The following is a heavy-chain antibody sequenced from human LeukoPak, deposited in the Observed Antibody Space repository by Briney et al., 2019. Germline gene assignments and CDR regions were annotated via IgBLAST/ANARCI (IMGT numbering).Heavy chain of an antibody. CDR3: ARVGVAGAYYFDY. Sequence: SETLSLTCTVSGGSISSYYWGWIRQPPGKGLEWIGYIYYSGSTNYNPSLKSRVTISVDTSKNQFSLKLSSVTAADTAVYYCARVGVAGAYYFDYWGQGTLVTVSS. CDR2: IYYSGST. J-gene: IGHJ4*02. CDR1: GGSISSYY. V-gene: IGHV4-59*01. D-gene: IGHD6-19*01.